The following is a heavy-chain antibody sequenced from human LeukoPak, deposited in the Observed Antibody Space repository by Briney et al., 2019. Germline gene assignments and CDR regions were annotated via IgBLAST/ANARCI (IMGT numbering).Heavy chain of an antibody. J-gene: IGHJ4*02. CDR2: ISSPSSYI. Sequence: GGSLRLSCAASGFTFSSYSLNWVRQAPGKGLEWVSSISSPSSYIYFADSVKGRFTISRDNAKNSLYLQMNSLRAEDTAVYYCARDNYDSSGYYFDWGQGTLVTVSS. V-gene: IGHV3-21*01. CDR1: GFTFSSYS. CDR3: ARDNYDSSGYYFD. D-gene: IGHD3-22*01.